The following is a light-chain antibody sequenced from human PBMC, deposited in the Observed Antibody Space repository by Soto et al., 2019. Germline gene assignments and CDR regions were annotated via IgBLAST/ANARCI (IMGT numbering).Light chain of an antibody. Sequence: QSALTQPASVSGSPGQSITISCTGTSSDVGGYNYASWYQQHPGKAPKLMIYEVSNRPSGVSNRFSGSKSGNTASLTISGLQAEDEADYYCSSYTSSSTLGYVFGTGTKVTVL. V-gene: IGLV2-14*01. CDR2: EVS. J-gene: IGLJ1*01. CDR3: SSYTSSSTLGYV. CDR1: SSDVGGYNY.